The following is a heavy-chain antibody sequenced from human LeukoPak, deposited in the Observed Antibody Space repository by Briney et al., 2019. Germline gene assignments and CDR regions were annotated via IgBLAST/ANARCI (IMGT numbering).Heavy chain of an antibody. J-gene: IGHJ4*02. CDR3: ARDMYYDILTGLDY. CDR2: ISSSSSTI. D-gene: IGHD3-9*01. CDR1: GFTFSSYS. V-gene: IGHV3-48*01. Sequence: GGSLRLSCAASGFTFSSYSMNWVRQAPGKGLEWVSYISSSSSTIYYADSVKGRFTISRDNAKNSLYLQMNSLRAEDTAVYYCARDMYYDILTGLDYWGQGTLVTVSS.